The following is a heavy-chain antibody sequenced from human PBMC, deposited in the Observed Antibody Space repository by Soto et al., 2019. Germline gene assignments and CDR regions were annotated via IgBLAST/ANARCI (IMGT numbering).Heavy chain of an antibody. J-gene: IGHJ6*02. CDR2: ISGSGGST. Sequence: GGSLRLSCAASGFTFSSYAMSWVRQARGKGLEWVSAISGSGGSTYYADSVKGRFTISRDNSKNTLYLQMNSLRAEDTAVYYCAKFDVATVYYYYYGMDVWGQGTTVTVSS. D-gene: IGHD5-12*01. CDR1: GFTFSSYA. V-gene: IGHV3-23*01. CDR3: AKFDVATVYYYYYGMDV.